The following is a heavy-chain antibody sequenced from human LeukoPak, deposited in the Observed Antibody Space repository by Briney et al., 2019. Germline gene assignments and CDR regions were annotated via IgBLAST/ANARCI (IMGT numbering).Heavy chain of an antibody. J-gene: IGHJ5*02. V-gene: IGHV4-4*07. CDR3: ARDGQLRFLEWPSTYNWFDP. CDR2: IYTSGST. Sequence: SETLSLTCTVSGGSISSYYWSWIRQPAGKGLEWIGRIYTSGSTNYNPSLKSRVTMSVDTSKNQFSLKLSSVTAADTAVYYCARDGQLRFLEWPSTYNWFDPWGQGTLVTVSS. CDR1: GGSISSYY. D-gene: IGHD3-3*01.